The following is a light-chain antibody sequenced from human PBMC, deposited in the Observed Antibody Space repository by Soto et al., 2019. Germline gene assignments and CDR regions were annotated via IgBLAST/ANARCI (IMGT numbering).Light chain of an antibody. CDR3: QTWGTGILV. Sequence: QLVLTQSPSASASLGASVNLTCTLSSRHSSYAIAWHQQQPEKGPRYLMKLNSDGRHTKGDGIPDRFSGSSSGTERYLTISSLLSEDEADYYCQTWGTGILVFGGGTKLTVL. V-gene: IGLV4-69*01. CDR1: SRHSSYA. J-gene: IGLJ2*01. CDR2: LNSDGRH.